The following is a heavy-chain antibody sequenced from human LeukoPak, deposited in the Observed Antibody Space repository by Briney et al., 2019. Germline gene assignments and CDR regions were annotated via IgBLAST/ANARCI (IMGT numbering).Heavy chain of an antibody. D-gene: IGHD1-14*01. Sequence: GGSLRLSCTASGFTFSNYAMSWVRQAPGKGLKWVSSISDSGDTPYYADSVKGLFTISRDNSKNTLYLQMSSLRAEDTAVYYCVQLLDDNPIRWYFGLWGRGTLVTVSS. CDR3: VQLLDDNPIRWYFGL. CDR2: ISDSGDTP. CDR1: GFTFSNYA. J-gene: IGHJ2*01. V-gene: IGHV3-23*01.